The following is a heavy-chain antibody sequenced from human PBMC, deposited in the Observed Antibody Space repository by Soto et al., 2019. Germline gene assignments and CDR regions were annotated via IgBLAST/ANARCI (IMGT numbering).Heavy chain of an antibody. CDR1: GGSISNYY. J-gene: IGHJ4*02. Sequence: QVQLQESGPGLVKPSETLSLTCIVSGGSISNYYWSWIRQPPGKGLEWIGYIYYSGSTNYNPSLTLRVTISVDTSKNQSSLKLSSVTAADTAVYYCARHRYSYGVYYFDYWGQGTLVTVSS. V-gene: IGHV4-59*08. CDR3: ARHRYSYGVYYFDY. D-gene: IGHD5-18*01. CDR2: IYYSGST.